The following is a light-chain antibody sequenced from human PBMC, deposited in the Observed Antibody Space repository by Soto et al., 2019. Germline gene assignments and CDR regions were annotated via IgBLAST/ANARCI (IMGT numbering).Light chain of an antibody. CDR2: DAS. V-gene: IGKV3-11*01. CDR1: PSVSSN. CDR3: QHRFNWLIT. J-gene: IGKJ5*01. Sequence: EMVMTQSPATLSVSPGERATLSCRASPSVSSNLAWYQKKPCQDPSILIYDASKSATGVPARISGSGSGTDFTLTISRLETEDFAVYFCQHRFNWLITFGQGTRLEIK.